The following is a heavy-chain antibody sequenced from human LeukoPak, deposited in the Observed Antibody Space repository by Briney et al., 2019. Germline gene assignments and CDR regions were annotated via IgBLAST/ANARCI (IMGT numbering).Heavy chain of an antibody. J-gene: IGHJ3*02. V-gene: IGHV3-30*03. CDR1: GFTFSSYG. CDR2: ISYDGSNK. CDR3: ARRRSDYDYVWGSYRHGAAFDI. D-gene: IGHD3-16*02. Sequence: PGGSLRLSCAASGFTFSSYGMHWVRQAPGKGLEWVAVISYDGSNKYYADSVKGRFTISRDNSKNTLYLQMNSLRAEDTAVYYCARRRSDYDYVWGSYRHGAAFDIWDQGTMVTVSS.